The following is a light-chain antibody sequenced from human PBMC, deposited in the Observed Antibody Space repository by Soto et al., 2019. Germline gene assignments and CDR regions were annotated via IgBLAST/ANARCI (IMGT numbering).Light chain of an antibody. CDR3: CSYAGTSAFVI. CDR1: SSDVGNYNL. J-gene: IGLJ2*01. V-gene: IGLV2-23*02. Sequence: QSALTQPASVSGSPGQSITISCTGTSSDVGNYNLVSWYQQYPGKAPQLIIYDVTTPPLGVSDRFSGSKSGFTAALTISGLQPEDEADYYCCSYAGTSAFVIFGGGTKVTVL. CDR2: DVT.